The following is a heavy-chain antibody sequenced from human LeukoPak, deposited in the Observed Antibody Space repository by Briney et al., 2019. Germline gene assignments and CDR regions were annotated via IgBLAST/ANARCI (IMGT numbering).Heavy chain of an antibody. J-gene: IGHJ3*02. Sequence: GGSLRLSCAASGFTFSSYSMNWVRQAPGKGLEWVSYISSSSSTIYYADSVKGRFTISRDNAKNSLYLQMNSLRAEDTAVYYCARARSLNWNDAVNAFDIWAKGQWSPSLQ. D-gene: IGHD1-20*01. CDR3: ARARSLNWNDAVNAFDI. CDR1: GFTFSSYS. CDR2: ISSSSSTI. V-gene: IGHV3-48*01.